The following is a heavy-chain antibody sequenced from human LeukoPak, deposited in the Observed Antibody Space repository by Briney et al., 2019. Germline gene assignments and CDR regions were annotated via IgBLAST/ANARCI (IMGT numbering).Heavy chain of an antibody. CDR3: VREGPRGLAFDI. D-gene: IGHD3/OR15-3a*01. V-gene: IGHV3-23*01. Sequence: PGGSLRLSCAASGFSFSSHAVSWVRQAPGKGLEWVSGISASGGSTFYADSVKGRFTISRDNSKNTLYLQMNGLRVEDTAVYYCVREGPRGLAFDIWGQGTMVTVSS. CDR1: GFSFSSHA. CDR2: ISASGGST. J-gene: IGHJ3*02.